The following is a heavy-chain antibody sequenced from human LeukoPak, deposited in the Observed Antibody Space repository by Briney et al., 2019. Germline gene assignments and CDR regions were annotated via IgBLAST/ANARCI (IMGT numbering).Heavy chain of an antibody. D-gene: IGHD3-16*01. CDR2: IKHDESEK. V-gene: IGHV3-7*01. J-gene: IGHJ4*02. Sequence: PGGSLRLSCAASGFTFSSYWMSWVRQAPGKGLEWVANIKHDESEKNYLDSVKGWFTISRDNAQNSLYLQMNGLRVEDTAVYYCTRRLDDWGQGTLVTVSS. CDR1: GFTFSSYW. CDR3: TRRLDD.